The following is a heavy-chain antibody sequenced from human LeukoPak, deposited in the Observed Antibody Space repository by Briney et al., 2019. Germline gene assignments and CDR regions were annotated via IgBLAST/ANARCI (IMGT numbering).Heavy chain of an antibody. J-gene: IGHJ4*02. CDR2: ISAYNGNT. V-gene: IGHV1-18*01. CDR3: ARDRVYDSSGSPRPFDY. CDR1: GYTFTSYG. D-gene: IGHD3-22*01. Sequence: ASVKVSCKASGYTFTSYGISWVRQAPGQGLEWMGWISAYNGNTNYAQKLQGRVTMTTDTSTSTAYMELRSLRSADPAVYYCARDRVYDSSGSPRPFDYWGQGTLVTVSS.